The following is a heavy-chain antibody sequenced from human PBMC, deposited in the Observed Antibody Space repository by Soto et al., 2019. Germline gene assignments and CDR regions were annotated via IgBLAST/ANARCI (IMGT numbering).Heavy chain of an antibody. CDR1: GFSFGSYA. V-gene: IGHV3-23*05. J-gene: IGHJ5*02. CDR3: AKIPSRGMIFGAGS. D-gene: IGHD3-3*01. Sequence: GGSLRLSCAASGFSFGSYALSWVRQAPGKGLEWVSAIDNSGDGSFYADSVKGRFIISRDNSKDTVFLHMNNLRLEDTAFYYCAKIPSRGMIFGAGSWGQGTLVTV. CDR2: IDNSGDGS.